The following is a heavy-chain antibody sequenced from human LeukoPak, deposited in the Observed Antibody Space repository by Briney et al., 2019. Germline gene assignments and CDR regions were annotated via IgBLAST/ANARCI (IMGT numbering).Heavy chain of an antibody. Sequence: SETLSLTCTVSGGSVSSGSYYWSWIRQPPGKGLEWIGYIYYSGSTNYNPSLKSRVTISVDTPKNQFSLKLSSVTAADTAVYYCARVVRGYSYGSGFDPWGQGTLVTVSS. CDR3: ARVVRGYSYGSGFDP. J-gene: IGHJ5*02. CDR1: GGSVSSGSYY. V-gene: IGHV4-61*01. D-gene: IGHD5-18*01. CDR2: IYYSGST.